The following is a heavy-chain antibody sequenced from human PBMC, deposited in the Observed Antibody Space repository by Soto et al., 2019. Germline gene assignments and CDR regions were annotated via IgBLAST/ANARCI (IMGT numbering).Heavy chain of an antibody. CDR1: GDSISSRSYY. Sequence: PSETLSLTCTVTGDSISSRSYYWGWIRQPPGKGLEWIGSIYYSGSTYNNPSLRSRVSMSIDTSKDQFSLKLKSVTAADTALYFCARIPVDTYMTYWFDPWGQGTLVTVSS. J-gene: IGHJ5*01. CDR2: IYYSGST. D-gene: IGHD5-18*01. V-gene: IGHV4-39*01. CDR3: ARIPVDTYMTYWFDP.